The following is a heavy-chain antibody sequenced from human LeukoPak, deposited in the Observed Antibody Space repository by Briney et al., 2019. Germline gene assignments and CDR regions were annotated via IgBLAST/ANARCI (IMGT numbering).Heavy chain of an antibody. J-gene: IGHJ4*02. Sequence: SETLSHTCAVYGGSFSGYYWSWIRQPPGKGLEWLGEINHSGSTNYNPSLKSRVTISVDTSKNQFSLKLSSVTAADTAVYYCARGYGDFWSGSYGDWGQGTLVTVSS. D-gene: IGHD3-3*01. CDR3: ARGYGDFWSGSYGD. CDR1: GGSFSGYY. V-gene: IGHV4-34*01. CDR2: INHSGST.